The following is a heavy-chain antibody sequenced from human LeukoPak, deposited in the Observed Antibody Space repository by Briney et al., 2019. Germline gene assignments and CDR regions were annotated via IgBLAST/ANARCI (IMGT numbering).Heavy chain of an antibody. J-gene: IGHJ5*02. D-gene: IGHD3-3*01. CDR1: GFTFSSYA. V-gene: IGHV3-23*01. CDR3: AKKYISYYDFPSPFDP. CDR2: ISGRGVST. Sequence: GGSLRLSCAASGFTFSSYAMSWVRQAPGKGLEWVSAISGRGVSTYYADSVKGRFTISRDNSKNTLYLQMNSLRAEDTAVYYCAKKYISYYDFPSPFDPWGQGTLVTVSS.